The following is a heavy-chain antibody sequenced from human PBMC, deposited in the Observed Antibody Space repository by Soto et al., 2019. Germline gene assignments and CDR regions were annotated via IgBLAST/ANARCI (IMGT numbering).Heavy chain of an antibody. CDR3: ARDVDADFRTDFDY. CDR2: IYYSGST. CDR1: GSPISDNY. V-gene: IGHV4-59*01. D-gene: IGHD4-17*01. Sequence: SETLSLTCTVSGSPISDNYWSWFRQPPGKGLEWIGYIYYSGSTNYNPSLKSRVTISVDTSKNQFSLKLSSVTAADTALYYCARDVDADFRTDFDYWGRGTLVTVSS. J-gene: IGHJ4*02.